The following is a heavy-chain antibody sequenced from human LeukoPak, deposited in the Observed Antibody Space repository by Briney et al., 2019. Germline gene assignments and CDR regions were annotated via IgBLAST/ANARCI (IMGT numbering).Heavy chain of an antibody. V-gene: IGHV1-2*02. CDR2: INPNSGGT. CDR1: GYTFTGYY. Sequence: ASVKVSCKASGYTFTGYYMHWVRQAPGQGLEWMGWINPNSGGTNYAQKFQGRVTMTRDTSISTAYMELSRLRSDDTAVYYCARDQRYCSGGSCYPDWFDPWGQGTLVTVSS. J-gene: IGHJ5*02. D-gene: IGHD2-15*01. CDR3: ARDQRYCSGGSCYPDWFDP.